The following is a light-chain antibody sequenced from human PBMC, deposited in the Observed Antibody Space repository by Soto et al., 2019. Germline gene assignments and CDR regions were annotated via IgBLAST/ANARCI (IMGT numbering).Light chain of an antibody. CDR1: QSISSW. Sequence: DIQMTQSPSTLSASVGDRVTITCRASQSISSWLTWYQQKPGKAPKLLIYDASSLESGVPSRFSGSGSGTEFTLTISSLQPDDSAIYYCQHYNTYSKTFGPGTKVDIK. V-gene: IGKV1-5*01. J-gene: IGKJ3*01. CDR2: DAS. CDR3: QHYNTYSKT.